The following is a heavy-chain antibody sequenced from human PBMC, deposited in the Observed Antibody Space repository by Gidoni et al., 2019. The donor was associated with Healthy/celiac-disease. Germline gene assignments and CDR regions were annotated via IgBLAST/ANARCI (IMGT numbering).Heavy chain of an antibody. Sequence: EVQLVESGGGLVQPGGSLKLSCAASGFPFSGSAMHWVRQASGKGLEWVGRIRSKANSYATAYAASVKGRFTISRDDSKNTAYLQMNSLKTEDTAVYYCTRLNDYGDYGGFDYWGQGTLVTVSS. V-gene: IGHV3-73*02. D-gene: IGHD4-17*01. CDR2: IRSKANSYAT. CDR3: TRLNDYGDYGGFDY. CDR1: GFPFSGSA. J-gene: IGHJ4*02.